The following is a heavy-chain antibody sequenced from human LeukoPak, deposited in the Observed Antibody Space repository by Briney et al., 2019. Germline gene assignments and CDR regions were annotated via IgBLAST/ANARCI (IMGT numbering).Heavy chain of an antibody. V-gene: IGHV4-39*01. CDR3: ARRSSSEYYFDY. J-gene: IGHJ4*02. D-gene: IGHD6-6*01. CDR1: GGSISSSTFY. CDR2: ISYSGNT. Sequence: PSETLSLTCTVSGGSISSSTFYWGWIRQPPGKGLQWIGSISYSGNTHYNPSLKSRVAISVDTSKTQFSLKLSSVTAADTAVYYCARRSSSEYYFDYWGQGTLVTVSS.